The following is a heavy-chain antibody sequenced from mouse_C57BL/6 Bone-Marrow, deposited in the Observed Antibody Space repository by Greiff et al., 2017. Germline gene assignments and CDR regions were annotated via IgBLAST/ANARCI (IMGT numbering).Heavy chain of an antibody. J-gene: IGHJ3*01. CDR3: ARHDYDPWFAY. CDR2: IDPSDSYT. D-gene: IGHD2-4*01. Sequence: QVQLKQPGAELVMPGASVKLSCKASGYTFTSYWMHWVKQRPGQGLEWIGEIDPSDSYTNYNQKFKGKSTLTVDKSSSTAYMQFSSLTSEDSAIYYCARHDYDPWFAYWGQGTLVTVSA. CDR1: GYTFTSYW. V-gene: IGHV1-69*01.